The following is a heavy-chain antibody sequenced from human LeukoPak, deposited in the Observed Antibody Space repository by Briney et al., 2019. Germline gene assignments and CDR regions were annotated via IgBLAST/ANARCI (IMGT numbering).Heavy chain of an antibody. CDR2: ISGSGSST. V-gene: IGHV3-23*01. CDR1: GGSISSYH. CDR3: ARAYSIIRGLVDY. J-gene: IGHJ4*02. D-gene: IGHD3-10*01. Sequence: PSETLSLTCTVSGGSISSYHWSWVRQAPGKGLEWVSAISGSGSSTYYVDSVKGRFTISRDNSKNTLYLQMNSLRAEDTAVYYCARAYSIIRGLVDYWGQGTLVTVSS.